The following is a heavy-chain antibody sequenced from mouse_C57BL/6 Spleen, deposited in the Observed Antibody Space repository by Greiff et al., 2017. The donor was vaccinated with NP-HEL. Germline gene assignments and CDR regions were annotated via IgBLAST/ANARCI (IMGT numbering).Heavy chain of an antibody. J-gene: IGHJ3*01. CDR1: GYAFTNYL. CDR2: INPGSGGT. V-gene: IGHV1-54*01. Sequence: QVQLQQSGAELVRPGTSVKVSCKASGYAFTNYLIEWVKQRPGQGLEWIGVINPGSGGTNYNEKFKGKATLTADKSSSTAYMQLSSLTSEDSAVYFCARDSSVSWFAYWGQGTLVTVSA. D-gene: IGHD3-2*02. CDR3: ARDSSVSWFAY.